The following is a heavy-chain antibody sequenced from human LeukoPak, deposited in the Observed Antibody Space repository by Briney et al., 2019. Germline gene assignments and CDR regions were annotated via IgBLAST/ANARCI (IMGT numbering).Heavy chain of an antibody. CDR3: ARGGLNYADASDI. D-gene: IGHD4-11*01. J-gene: IGHJ3*02. CDR1: GFTFSSYS. V-gene: IGHV3-21*01. CDR2: ISSGSSYI. Sequence: GGSLRLSCAASGFTFSSYSMNWGRQAPGKGLEWVSYISSGSSYIYYADSVKGRFTISRDNAENSLYLQMNSLRGEDTAVYYCARGGLNYADASDIWGQGTMVTVSS.